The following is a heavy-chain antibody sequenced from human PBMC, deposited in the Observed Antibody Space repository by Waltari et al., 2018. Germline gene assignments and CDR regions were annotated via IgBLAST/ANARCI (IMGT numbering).Heavy chain of an antibody. J-gene: IGHJ4*02. D-gene: IGHD1-20*01. CDR3: ATPFYNWDDPLHS. V-gene: IGHV3-23*01. CDR1: GTTFSNHA. CDR2: ITVGDDT. Sequence: EVQLLESGGDLVQPGGSLGLHWPAPGTTFSNHAINWVRLAPGTGLEWVSAITVGDDTHYADSVKGRFTISRDTSKDTVYLQMNGLRAEDTAIYYCATPFYNWDDPLHSWGQGTLVTVSS.